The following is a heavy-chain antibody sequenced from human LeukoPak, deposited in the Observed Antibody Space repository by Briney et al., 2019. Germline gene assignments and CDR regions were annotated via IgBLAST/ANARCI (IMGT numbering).Heavy chain of an antibody. V-gene: IGHV3-43*01. D-gene: IGHD3-9*01. CDR3: AKAKRRGTTYDIYTDWYFDL. Sequence: PGGSLRLSCAASGFTFHHYSMHWVRQPPGKGLEWVSLISWDGGITYYADSVRGRFTISRDNSKNTLYLQMNSLRAEDTAVYYCAKAKRRGTTYDIYTDWYFDLWGRGTLVTVSS. CDR1: GFTFHHYS. CDR2: ISWDGGIT. J-gene: IGHJ2*01.